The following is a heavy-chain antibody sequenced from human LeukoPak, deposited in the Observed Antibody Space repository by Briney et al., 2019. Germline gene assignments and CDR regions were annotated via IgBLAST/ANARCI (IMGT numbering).Heavy chain of an antibody. CDR3: AKEAGYQLPKYYYYYMDV. V-gene: IGHV3-30*02. J-gene: IGHJ6*03. D-gene: IGHD2-2*01. CDR1: GFTFSSYA. CDR2: IRYDGSNK. Sequence: GGSLRLSCAASGFTFSSYAMHWVRQAPGKGLEWVAFIRYDGSNKYYAESVKGRFTISRDNSKNTLYLQMNSLRAEDTAVYYCAKEAGYQLPKYYYYYMDVWGKGTTVTVSS.